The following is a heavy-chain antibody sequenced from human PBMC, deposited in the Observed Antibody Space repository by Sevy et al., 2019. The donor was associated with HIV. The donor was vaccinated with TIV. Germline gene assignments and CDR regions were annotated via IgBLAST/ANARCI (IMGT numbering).Heavy chain of an antibody. CDR2: ISGSGGST. CDR3: AKSPVVVVAAAPFQH. D-gene: IGHD2-15*01. Sequence: GGSLRLSCAASGFTFSSYAMSWVRQAPGKGLEWVSAISGSGGSTYYADSVKGRFTISGDNSKNTLYLQMNSLRAEDTAVYYCAKSPVVVVAAAPFQHWGQGTLVTVSS. V-gene: IGHV3-23*01. CDR1: GFTFSSYA. J-gene: IGHJ1*01.